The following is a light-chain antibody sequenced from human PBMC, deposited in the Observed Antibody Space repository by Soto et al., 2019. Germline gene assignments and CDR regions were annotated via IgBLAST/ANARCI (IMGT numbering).Light chain of an antibody. Sequence: QSALTQPASVSGSPGQSITISCTGTSSDVGSYNLVSWYQQHPGKAPKFMIYEGSKRPSGVSNRFSGSKSGNTASLTISGGQAEDEADYYCCSYAGSSTFVVFGGGTKLTVL. CDR1: SSDVGSYNL. V-gene: IGLV2-23*01. CDR2: EGS. J-gene: IGLJ2*01. CDR3: CSYAGSSTFVV.